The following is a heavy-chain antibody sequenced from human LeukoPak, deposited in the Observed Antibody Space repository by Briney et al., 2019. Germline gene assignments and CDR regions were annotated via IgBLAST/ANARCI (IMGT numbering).Heavy chain of an antibody. CDR2: ISGSGGST. V-gene: IGHV3-23*01. Sequence: GGSLRLSRAASGFTFSSYAMSWVRQAPGKGLEWVSAISGSGGSTYYADSVRGRFTISRDNSKNTLYLQMNSLIAEDTAVYYCAKDYYDCWSAVDYWGQGTLVTVSS. D-gene: IGHD3-3*01. J-gene: IGHJ4*02. CDR3: AKDYYDCWSAVDY. CDR1: GFTFSSYA.